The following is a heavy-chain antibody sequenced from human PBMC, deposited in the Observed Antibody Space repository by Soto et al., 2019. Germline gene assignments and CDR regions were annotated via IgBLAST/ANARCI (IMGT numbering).Heavy chain of an antibody. D-gene: IGHD2-2*02. CDR3: ASFRNQPLLYEYYFDY. J-gene: IGHJ4*02. CDR1: GYSFTSYW. Sequence: GESLKISCKGSGYSFTSYWIGWVRQMPGKGLEWMGIIYPGDSDTRYSPSFQGQVTISADKSISTAYLQWSSLKASDTAMYYCASFRNQPLLYEYYFDYWGQGTLVTVSS. CDR2: IYPGDSDT. V-gene: IGHV5-51*01.